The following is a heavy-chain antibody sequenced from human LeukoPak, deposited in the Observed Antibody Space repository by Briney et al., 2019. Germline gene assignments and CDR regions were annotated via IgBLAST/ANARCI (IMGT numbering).Heavy chain of an antibody. V-gene: IGHV3-21*01. CDR3: ARDFRTTVTTFYFDY. J-gene: IGHJ4*02. CDR2: ISSSSSYI. D-gene: IGHD4-17*01. CDR1: GFTFSSYG. Sequence: GGSLRLSCAASGFTFSSYGMHWVRQAPGKGLEWVSSISSSSSYIYYADSVKGRFTISRDNAKNSLYLQMNSLRAEDTAVYYCARDFRTTVTTFYFDYWGQGTLVTVSS.